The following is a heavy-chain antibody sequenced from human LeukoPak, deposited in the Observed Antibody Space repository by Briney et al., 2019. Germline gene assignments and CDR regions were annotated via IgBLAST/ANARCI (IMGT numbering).Heavy chain of an antibody. J-gene: IGHJ4*02. D-gene: IGHD3-3*01. CDR3: ARDGKGADFWSGYYPGYFDY. V-gene: IGHV4-59*01. CDR2: IYYSGST. Sequence: PSETLSLTCTVSGGSISSYYWSWIRQPPGKGLEWIGYIYYSGSTNYNPSLRSRVTISVDTSKNQFSLRLSSVTAADTAVYYCARDGKGADFWSGYYPGYFDYWGQGTLVTVSS. CDR1: GGSISSYY.